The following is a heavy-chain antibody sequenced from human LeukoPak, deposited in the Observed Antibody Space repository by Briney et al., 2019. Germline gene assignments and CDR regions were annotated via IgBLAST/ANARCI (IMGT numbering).Heavy chain of an antibody. V-gene: IGHV4-38-2*02. CDR2: FYHGGST. J-gene: IGHJ4*02. D-gene: IGHD2-2*01. Sequence: PSETLSLTCTVSGYSISTGYYWDWIRQPPGKGLEWIGTFYHGGSTYYNPSLKSRVTISVDTSKNQFSLNLTSVTAADTAVYYCASKGSSSSRYYFDYWGQGTLVTVSS. CDR1: GYSISTGYY. CDR3: ASKGSSSSRYYFDY.